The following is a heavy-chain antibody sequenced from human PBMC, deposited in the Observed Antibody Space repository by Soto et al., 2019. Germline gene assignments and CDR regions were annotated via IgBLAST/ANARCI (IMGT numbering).Heavy chain of an antibody. CDR1: GFTFSSYS. V-gene: IGHV3-21*01. CDR2: ISSSSSYI. J-gene: IGHJ4*02. Sequence: TGGSLRLSCAASGFTFSSYSMNWVRQAPGKGLEWVSSISSSSSYIYYADSVKGRFTISRDNAKNSLYLQMNSLRAEDTAVYYCASHNWNDHSAFDYWGQGTLVTVSS. D-gene: IGHD1-20*01. CDR3: ASHNWNDHSAFDY.